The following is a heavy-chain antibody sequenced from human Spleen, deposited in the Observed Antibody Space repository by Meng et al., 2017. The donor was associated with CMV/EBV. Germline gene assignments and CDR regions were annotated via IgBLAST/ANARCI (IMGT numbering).Heavy chain of an antibody. CDR2: ILPNTGGT. CDR3: ARDLRFLEWLSQGHALDY. D-gene: IGHD3-3*01. V-gene: IGHV1-2*02. Sequence: ASVKVSCKASGYTFTAHQIHWVRQAPGQGLEWMGWILPNTGGTFYARKFQGRVTMNSDTSISTAYMELSRLRSDDTAVYYCARDLRFLEWLSQGHALDYWGQGTLVTVSS. J-gene: IGHJ4*02. CDR1: GYTFTAHQ.